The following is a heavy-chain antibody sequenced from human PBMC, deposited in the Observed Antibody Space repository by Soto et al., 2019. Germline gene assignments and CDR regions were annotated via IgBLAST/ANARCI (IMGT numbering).Heavy chain of an antibody. J-gene: IGHJ4*02. Sequence: EGSLRRSCAPSGLRFCSYAMGLVRQGPGKGLEWVAVVSIGGSTHYADSVRGRFTISRDNSKNTLSLQMNSLTAEDTAVYFCAKRRGAGGYFDYCRQGARVT. CDR2: VSIGGST. D-gene: IGHD2-15*01. CDR1: GLRFCSYA. V-gene: IGHV3-23*01. CDR3: AKRRGAGGYFDY.